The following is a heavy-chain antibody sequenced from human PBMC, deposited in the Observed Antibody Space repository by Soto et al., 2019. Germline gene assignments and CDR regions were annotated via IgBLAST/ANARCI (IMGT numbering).Heavy chain of an antibody. V-gene: IGHV3-30*18. CDR2: ISYDGSNK. CDR3: AKDRPPYYYDSSGYPFGYFDY. Sequence: VQLLETGGNLVQPGGSLSLSCAASGFTFSSYGMHWVRQAPGKGLEWVAVISYDGSNKYYADSVKGRFTISRDNSKNTLYLQMNSLRAEDTAVYYCAKDRPPYYYDSSGYPFGYFDYWGQGTLVTVSS. CDR1: GFTFSSYG. J-gene: IGHJ4*02. D-gene: IGHD3-22*01.